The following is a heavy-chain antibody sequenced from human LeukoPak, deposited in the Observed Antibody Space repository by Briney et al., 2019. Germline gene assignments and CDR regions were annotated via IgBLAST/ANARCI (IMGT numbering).Heavy chain of an antibody. CDR3: ARGEFGNYYGMDV. CDR2: INAGNGNT. V-gene: IGHV1-3*01. D-gene: IGHD3-16*01. J-gene: IGHJ6*02. Sequence: ASVTVSCTASGYTFTSYAMHWVRQAPGQRLEWMGWINAGNGNTKYSQKFQGRVTITRDTSASTAYMELSSLRSEDTAVYYCARGEFGNYYGMDVWGQGTTVTVSS. CDR1: GYTFTSYA.